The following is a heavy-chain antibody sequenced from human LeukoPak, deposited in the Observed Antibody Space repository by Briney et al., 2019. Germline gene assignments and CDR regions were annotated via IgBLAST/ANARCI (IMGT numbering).Heavy chain of an antibody. CDR3: ASDSLHGYGLTY. CDR2: MSYDGSHK. Sequence: GGSQRLSCAGSGFTFNSYAMHWVRQAPGKGLEWVAVMSYDGSHKYYADSVMGRFTISRDNSKNTVYLQMNGLRAEDTAVYYCASDSLHGYGLTYWGQGTLVTVSS. V-gene: IGHV3-30-3*01. D-gene: IGHD1-1*01. CDR1: GFTFNSYA. J-gene: IGHJ4*02.